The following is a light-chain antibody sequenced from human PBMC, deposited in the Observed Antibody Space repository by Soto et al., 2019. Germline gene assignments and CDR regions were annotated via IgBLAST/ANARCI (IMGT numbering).Light chain of an antibody. V-gene: IGKV3-20*01. CDR2: GAS. CDR1: QSVSSSY. J-gene: IGKJ4*01. CDR3: QLFGNSPPLT. Sequence: EIVMTQSPGTLSLSPGERATLSCRASQSVSSSYLAWYQQKPGQAPRLLIYGASNRATGIPERFSGSGSGTDFTLTISRLDPEDFAVYYCQLFGNSPPLTFGGGTKVDIK.